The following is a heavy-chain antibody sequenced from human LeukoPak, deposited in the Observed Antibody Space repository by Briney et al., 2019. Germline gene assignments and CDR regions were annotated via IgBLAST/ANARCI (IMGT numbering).Heavy chain of an antibody. CDR3: ARDSARYYYYYMDV. CDR2: ISSSGSTI. J-gene: IGHJ6*03. V-gene: IGHV3-48*03. CDR1: GFTFSSYE. Sequence: GGSLRLSCAASGFTFSSYEMNWVRQAPGKGLEGVSYISSSGSTIYYADSVKGRFTISRDNAKNSLYLQMNSLRAEDTAVYYCARDSARYYYYYMDVWGKGTTVTVSS.